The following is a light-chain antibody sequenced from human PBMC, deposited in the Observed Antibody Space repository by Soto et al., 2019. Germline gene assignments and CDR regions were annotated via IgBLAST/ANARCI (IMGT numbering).Light chain of an antibody. CDR2: AAS. CDR3: QQSYIAPLT. J-gene: IGKJ4*01. Sequence: DLQMTQSPSYPSEYAGDRFTSTCRASQSISTFLNWYQQKPGKAPNXXIFAASSLQIGVPSRFSGSGSGTDFTLTINSLQTAEFATYYGQQSYIAPLTFGGGTKVDIK. CDR1: QSISTF. V-gene: IGKV1-39*01.